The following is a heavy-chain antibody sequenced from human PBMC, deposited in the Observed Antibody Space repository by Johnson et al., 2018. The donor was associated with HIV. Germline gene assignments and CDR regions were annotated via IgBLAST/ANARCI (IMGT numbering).Heavy chain of an antibody. D-gene: IGHD3-16*01. CDR3: ALVLGALPGAFDI. CDR2: IYSGGTT. V-gene: IGHV3-66*01. Sequence: VQLVESGGGLVQPGGSLRLSCVASGFTVSNNYMSWVRQAPGKGLEWVSVIYSGGTTDYSDSVKGRFTISRDNSKNTLYIQMNSLRAEDTAVYYCALVLGALPGAFDIWGQGTLVTVSS. CDR1: GFTVSNNY. J-gene: IGHJ3*02.